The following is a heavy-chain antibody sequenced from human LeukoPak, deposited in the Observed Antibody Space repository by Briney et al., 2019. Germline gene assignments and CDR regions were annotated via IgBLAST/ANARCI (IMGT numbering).Heavy chain of an antibody. D-gene: IGHD1-26*01. Sequence: PGRSLRLSCAASGVTFSIYAMHWVRPAPGKGLEWVAVISYDGSNKYYADSEKGRFTTSRDNSTNTLYLQMNSLRAEDTAVYYCARPQWELESGAFDIWGQGTMVTVSS. J-gene: IGHJ3*02. CDR2: ISYDGSNK. V-gene: IGHV3-30-3*01. CDR1: GVTFSIYA. CDR3: ARPQWELESGAFDI.